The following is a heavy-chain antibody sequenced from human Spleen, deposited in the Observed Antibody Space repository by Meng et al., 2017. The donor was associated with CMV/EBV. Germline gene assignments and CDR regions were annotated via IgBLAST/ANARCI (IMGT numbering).Heavy chain of an antibody. CDR2: ISWNSGSI. J-gene: IGHJ4*02. CDR3: AKDHYDSSGSYFDS. D-gene: IGHD3-22*01. CDR1: GFTFDDYA. V-gene: IGHV3-9*01. Sequence: SLRLSCAASGFTFDDYAMHWVRQAPGKGLEWVSGISWNSGSIDYADSVEGRFTISRDNAKNSLYLQMNSLRAEDTALYYCAKDHYDSSGSYFDSWGQGTLVTVSS.